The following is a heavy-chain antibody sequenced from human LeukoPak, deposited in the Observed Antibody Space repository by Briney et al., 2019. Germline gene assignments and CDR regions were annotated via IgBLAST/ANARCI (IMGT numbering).Heavy chain of an antibody. V-gene: IGHV3-30*03. CDR1: GFTFSSYG. D-gene: IGHD1-26*01. CDR3: EVVGATGYFDY. J-gene: IGHJ4*02. Sequence: SGGSLRLSCAASGFTFSSYGMHWVRQAPGKGLEWVAVISYDGSNKYYADSVKGRFTISRDNSKNTLYLQMNSLRAEDTAVYYCEVVGATGYFDYWGQGTLVTVSS. CDR2: ISYDGSNK.